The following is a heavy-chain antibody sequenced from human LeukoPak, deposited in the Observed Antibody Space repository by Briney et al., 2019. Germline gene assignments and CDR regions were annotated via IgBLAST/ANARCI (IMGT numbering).Heavy chain of an antibody. CDR2: IIPILGIA. Sequence: SVKVSCKASGGTFSSYAISWARQAPGQGLEWMGRIIPILGIANYAQKFQGRVTITADKSTSTAYMELSSLRSEDTAVYYCADGYYYDSSGYLSHSFDYWGQGTLVTVSS. J-gene: IGHJ4*02. CDR3: ADGYYYDSSGYLSHSFDY. V-gene: IGHV1-69*04. CDR1: GGTFSSYA. D-gene: IGHD3-22*01.